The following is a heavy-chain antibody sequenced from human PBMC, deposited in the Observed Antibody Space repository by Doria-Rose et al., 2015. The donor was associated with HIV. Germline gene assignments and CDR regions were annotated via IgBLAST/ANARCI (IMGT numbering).Heavy chain of an antibody. V-gene: IGHV4-31*03. CDR1: GGSISSGGYY. J-gene: IGHJ5*02. CDR3: AREGWASDKGVWFDP. CDR2: IYYSGST. Sequence: GLVKPSQTLSLTCTVSGGSISSGGYYWSWIRQHPGKGLEWIGYIYYSGSTYYNPSLKSRVTISVDTSKNQFSLKLSSVTAADTAVYYRAREGWASDKGVWFDPWGQGTLVTVSS. D-gene: IGHD3-10*01.